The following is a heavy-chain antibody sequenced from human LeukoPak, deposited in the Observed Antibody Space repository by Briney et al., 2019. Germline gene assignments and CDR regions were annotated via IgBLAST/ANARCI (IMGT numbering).Heavy chain of an antibody. CDR1: GGSISSYY. Sequence: SETLSLTCTVSGGSISSYYWSWIRQPPGKGLEGIGYIYYSGSTNYNPSLKSRVTISVDTSKNQFSLKLSSVTAADTAVYYCARVVPQYYYGSGSYPDYFDYWGQGTLVTVSS. D-gene: IGHD3-10*01. CDR2: IYYSGST. V-gene: IGHV4-59*01. J-gene: IGHJ4*02. CDR3: ARVVPQYYYGSGSYPDYFDY.